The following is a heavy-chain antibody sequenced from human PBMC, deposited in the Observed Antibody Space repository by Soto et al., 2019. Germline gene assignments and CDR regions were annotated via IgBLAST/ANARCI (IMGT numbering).Heavy chain of an antibody. J-gene: IGHJ4*02. Sequence: QVQLVQSGAEVKKPGASVKVSCKAYDYTFTSYGISWVRQAPGQGLEWMGWISAYNGNTKYIQKFQGRVTMTTDTSTTTAYMELRSLTYDDTAVYYCARDFYGDSGLLDYWGQGTLVTVSS. V-gene: IGHV1-18*01. CDR3: ARDFYGDSGLLDY. CDR1: DYTFTSYG. CDR2: ISAYNGNT. D-gene: IGHD4-17*01.